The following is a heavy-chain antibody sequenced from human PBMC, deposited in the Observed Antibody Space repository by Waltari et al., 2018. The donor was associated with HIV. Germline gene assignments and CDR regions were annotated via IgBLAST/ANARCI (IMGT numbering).Heavy chain of an antibody. J-gene: IGHJ2*01. CDR2: IYISGSA. CDR1: GGSITSGSYY. D-gene: IGHD3-9*01. Sequence: QVQLQESGPGLVKPSQTLSLTCTVSGGSITSGSYYWIWIRQPAGKGLEWIGRIYISGSATSNPSRRSRVTSSLDTSKNQFSLKLTSVTAADTAVYYCARGLDILTGYYHWFSDLWGRGTLVTVSS. V-gene: IGHV4-61*02. CDR3: ARGLDILTGYYHWFSDL.